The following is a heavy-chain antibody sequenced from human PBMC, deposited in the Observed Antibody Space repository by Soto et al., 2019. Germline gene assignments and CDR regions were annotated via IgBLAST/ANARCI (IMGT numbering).Heavy chain of an antibody. J-gene: IGHJ4*02. CDR3: ARRSGSRAPVDY. Sequence: QVQLQESGPGLVKPSETLSLTCTVSGGSISSYYWSWIRQPPGKGLEWIGYIYYSGSTNYNPSLKRPVTISVDPAQNPFSLELSSGTAADTAVDFFARRSGSRAPVDYLGQGNPVTGPS. CDR1: GGSISSYY. D-gene: IGHD5-12*01. CDR2: IYYSGST. V-gene: IGHV4-59*01.